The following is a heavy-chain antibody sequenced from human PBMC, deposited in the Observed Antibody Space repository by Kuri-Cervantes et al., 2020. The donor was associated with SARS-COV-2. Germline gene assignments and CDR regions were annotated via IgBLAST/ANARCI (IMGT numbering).Heavy chain of an antibody. CDR1: GFTFSSYW. CDR3: AKSDWFDP. CDR2: FMSDGTSP. V-gene: IGHV3-74*01. Sequence: LSLTCAASGFTFSSYWMSWVRQAPGKGLVWVSRFMSDGTSPSYADSVRGRFTISRDNAKNTLYLQMNSLRADDTAVYYCAKSDWFDPWGQGTLVTVSS. J-gene: IGHJ5*02.